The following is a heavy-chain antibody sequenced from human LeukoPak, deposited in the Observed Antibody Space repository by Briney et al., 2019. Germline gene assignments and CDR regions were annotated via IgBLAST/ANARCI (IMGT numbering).Heavy chain of an antibody. CDR1: GFTFSSFV. V-gene: IGHV3-33*01. CDR3: AREVREYSYGSGTTD. D-gene: IGHD3-10*01. J-gene: IGHJ4*02. CDR2: IWNDGNNK. Sequence: PGGSLRLSCAASGFTFSSFVMHWVRQAPDKGLEWVAVIWNDGNNKYYADSLKGRITISGDNSNNTLYLQVKSLRAEDTAVYYCAREVREYSYGSGTTDWGRGTLVTVSS.